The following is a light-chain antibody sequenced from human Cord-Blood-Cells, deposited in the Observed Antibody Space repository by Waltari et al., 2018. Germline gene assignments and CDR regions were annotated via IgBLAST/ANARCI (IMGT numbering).Light chain of an antibody. J-gene: IGKJ3*01. CDR2: KAS. V-gene: IGKV1-5*03. CDR1: QSISSW. CDR3: QQYNSYSFT. Sequence: DIQMTQSPSTLSASVGDRDTITCRASQSISSWLAWYQQKPGKAPKLLIYKASSLESGVPSRFSGSGSGTEFTLTISSLQPDDFATYYCQQYNSYSFTFGPGTKVDIK.